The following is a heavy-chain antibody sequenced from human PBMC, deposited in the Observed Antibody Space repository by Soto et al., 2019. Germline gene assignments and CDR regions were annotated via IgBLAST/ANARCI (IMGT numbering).Heavy chain of an antibody. CDR2: ISYDGSNK. V-gene: IGHV3-30-3*01. J-gene: IGHJ6*02. CDR3: AREGSRRYYYYGMGV. Sequence: LRLSCAASGFTFSRYAMHWVRQAPGMGLEWVAVISYDGSNKYYADSVKGRFTISRDNSKNTLYLQMNSLRAEDTAVYYCAREGSRRYYYYGMGVWGQGTTGTVSS. CDR1: GFTFSRYA.